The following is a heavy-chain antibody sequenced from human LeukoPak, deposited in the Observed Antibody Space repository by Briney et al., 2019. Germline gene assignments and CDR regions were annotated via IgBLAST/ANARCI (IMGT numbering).Heavy chain of an antibody. CDR1: GGSISSGDYY. CDR3: ARGTVVAATRPEYFQH. J-gene: IGHJ1*01. Sequence: SETLSLTCTVSGGSISSGDYYWSWIRQPPGTGLEWIGYIYYSGSTNYNPSLKSRVTISVDTSKNQFSLKLSSVTAADTAVYYCARGTVVAATRPEYFQHWGQGTLVTVSS. D-gene: IGHD2-15*01. CDR2: IYYSGST. V-gene: IGHV4-61*08.